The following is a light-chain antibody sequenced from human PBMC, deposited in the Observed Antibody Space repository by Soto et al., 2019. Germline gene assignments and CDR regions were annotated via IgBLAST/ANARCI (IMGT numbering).Light chain of an antibody. J-gene: IGKJ1*01. CDR3: QQYGSSGT. CDR2: DTS. Sequence: EIVLTQSPATLSLSPVERVTLSCRASQSVSSYFAWYQQKPGQAPRLVIYDTSNRATGIPARFSGSGSGTDFTLTISRLEPEDFAVYYCQQYGSSGTFGQGTKVDIK. V-gene: IGKV3-11*01. CDR1: QSVSSY.